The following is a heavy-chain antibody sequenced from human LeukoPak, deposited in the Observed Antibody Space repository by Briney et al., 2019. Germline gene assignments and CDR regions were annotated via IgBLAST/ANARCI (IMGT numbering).Heavy chain of an antibody. V-gene: IGHV4-34*01. CDR2: INHSGST. J-gene: IGHJ4*02. CDR3: AGVAVAGDY. D-gene: IGHD6-19*01. Sequence: PSETLSLPCAVYGGSFSGYYWSWIRQPPGKGLEWIGEINHSGSTKYNPSLESRVTISVETSKNQFSMKLSSVTAADTAVYYCAGVAVAGDYWGQGTLVTVSS. CDR1: GGSFSGYY.